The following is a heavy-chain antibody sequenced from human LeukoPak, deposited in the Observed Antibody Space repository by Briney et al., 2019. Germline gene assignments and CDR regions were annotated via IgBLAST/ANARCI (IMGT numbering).Heavy chain of an antibody. V-gene: IGHV4-59*12. Sequence: SETLSLTCTVSGGSISSYYWSWIRQPPGKGLEWIGYIYYSGSTNYNPSLKSRVTISVDTSKNQFSLKLSSVTAADTAVYYCARVMGQWLVSGHIGYWGQGTLVTVSS. CDR2: IYYSGST. CDR3: ARVMGQWLVSGHIGY. J-gene: IGHJ4*02. D-gene: IGHD6-19*01. CDR1: GGSISSYY.